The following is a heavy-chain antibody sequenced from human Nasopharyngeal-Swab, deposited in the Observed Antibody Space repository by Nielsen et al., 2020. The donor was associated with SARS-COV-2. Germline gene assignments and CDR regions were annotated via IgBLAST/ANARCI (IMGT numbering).Heavy chain of an antibody. Sequence: LSLTCAASGFIFSDSAMHWVRQAPGKGLEWVAVISYDGSNKYYADSVKGRFTISRDNSKNTLYLRMNSLRAEDTAVYYCARGNGSYYLYIWDNWGQGTLVTVSS. CDR1: GFIFSDSA. D-gene: IGHD1-26*01. J-gene: IGHJ4*02. CDR2: ISYDGSNK. CDR3: ARGNGSYYLYIWDN. V-gene: IGHV3-30*04.